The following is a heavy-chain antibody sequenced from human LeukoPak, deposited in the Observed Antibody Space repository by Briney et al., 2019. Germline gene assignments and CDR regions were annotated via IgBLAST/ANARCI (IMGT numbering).Heavy chain of an antibody. CDR1: GFNFDDCA. Sequence: GGSLRLSCAASGFNFDDCAMHWVRQAPGKGLEWVSGISWNSGNIGYADSVKGRFSISRDNAKNSLYLQMNSLRAEDTALYYCANGREPNKIAYYFDSWGQRTLVTVSS. D-gene: IGHD1-26*01. CDR2: ISWNSGNI. J-gene: IGHJ4*02. V-gene: IGHV3-9*01. CDR3: ANGREPNKIAYYFDS.